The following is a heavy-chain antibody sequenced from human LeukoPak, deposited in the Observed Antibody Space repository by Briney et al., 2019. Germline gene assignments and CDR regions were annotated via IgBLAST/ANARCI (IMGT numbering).Heavy chain of an antibody. J-gene: IGHJ5*02. CDR1: GDTFTTNY. V-gene: IGHV1-46*01. Sequence: ASVRVSCKAFGDTFTTNYMHCGRQAPGQGGEWRGVISTRGGSTTYAQKFQGRVTLTRDMSTSKDYLELSSLRSEDTAVYYCARDNSVRDEAWWFNPWGQGTLVTVSS. D-gene: IGHD5-24*01. CDR3: ARDNSVRDEAWWFNP. CDR2: ISTRGGST.